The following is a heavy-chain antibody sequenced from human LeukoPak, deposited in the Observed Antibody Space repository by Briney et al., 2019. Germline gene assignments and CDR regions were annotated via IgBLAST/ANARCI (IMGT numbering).Heavy chain of an antibody. CDR2: MNPNSGNT. J-gene: IGHJ4*02. V-gene: IGHV1-8*03. D-gene: IGHD1-26*01. CDR3: ARYSGSYYYFDY. CDR1: GYTFTSYD. Sequence: ASVKVSCKASGYTFTSYDINWVRQATEQGLEWMGWMNPNSGNTGYAQKFQGRVTITRNTSISTAYMELSSLRSEDTAVYYCARYSGSYYYFDYWGQGTLVTVSS.